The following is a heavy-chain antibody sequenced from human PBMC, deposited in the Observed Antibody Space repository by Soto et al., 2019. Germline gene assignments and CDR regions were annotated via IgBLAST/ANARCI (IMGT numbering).Heavy chain of an antibody. CDR1: GVSISSGGYY. J-gene: IGHJ5*02. CDR2: IYHSGTT. D-gene: IGHD2-2*01. V-gene: IGHV4-31*03. CDR3: ARVSRNQLLGWFDP. Sequence: QVQLQESGPGLVKPSQTLSLTCTVSGVSISSGGYYWSWIRQHPGKGLEWIGYIYHSGTTYYNPSLKRRVTMSVDTSKKQFSLKLTSVTAADTAVYYFARVSRNQLLGWFDPWGQGTLVTVSS.